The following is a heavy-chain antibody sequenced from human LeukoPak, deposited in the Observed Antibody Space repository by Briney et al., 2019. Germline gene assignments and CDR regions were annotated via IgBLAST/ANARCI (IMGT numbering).Heavy chain of an antibody. CDR2: ISGSGGST. D-gene: IGHD5-18*01. J-gene: IGHJ4*02. CDR1: GFTFSSYA. V-gene: IGHV3-23*01. CDR3: AKDRVVFYSYGPFDY. Sequence: GGSLRLSCAASGFTFSSYAMSWVRQAPGKGLEWVSAISGSGGSTYYADPVKGRFTISRDNSKNTLYLQMNSLRAEDTAVYYCAKDRVVFYSYGPFDYWGQGTLVTVSS.